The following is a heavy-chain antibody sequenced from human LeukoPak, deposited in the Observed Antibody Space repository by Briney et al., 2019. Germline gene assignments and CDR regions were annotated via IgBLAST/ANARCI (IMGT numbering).Heavy chain of an antibody. CDR2: IKASDSYT. D-gene: IGHD6-19*01. J-gene: IGHJ4*02. Sequence: GESLKISCKGSGYSFTSYWISWVRQMPGKGLEWMGRIKASDSYTNYSPSFQGHVTISADKSISTAYLQWSSLKASDTAMYYCARPSSGWYVLDYWGQGTLVTVSS. CDR3: ARPSSGWYVLDY. V-gene: IGHV5-10-1*01. CDR1: GYSFTSYW.